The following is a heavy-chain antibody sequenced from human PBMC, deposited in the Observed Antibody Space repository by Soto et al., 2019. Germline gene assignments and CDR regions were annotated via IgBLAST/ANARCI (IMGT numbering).Heavy chain of an antibody. J-gene: IGHJ5*02. CDR1: GYSISSGYY. CDR3: ARVPSIAARYNWFDP. D-gene: IGHD6-6*01. CDR2: IYHSGST. V-gene: IGHV4-38-2*01. Sequence: KPSETLSLTCAVSGYSISSGYYWGWIRQPPGKGLEWIGSIYHSGSTYYNPSLKSRVTISVDTSKNQFSLKLGSVTAADSAVYYCARVPSIAARYNWFDPWGQGTLVTVSS.